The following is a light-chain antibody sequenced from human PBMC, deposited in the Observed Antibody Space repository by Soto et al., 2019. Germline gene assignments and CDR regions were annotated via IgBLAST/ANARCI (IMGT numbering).Light chain of an antibody. J-gene: IGLJ1*01. Sequence: QSVLTQPPSASGAPGQRVTISCSGSASNIGRDPVNWYQQVPGTAPKLLIYENNHRPSGVPDRFSGPKSGTSASLVISGLQSEDEAEYFCAGWDGSLKGFVFGTGTKVTVL. V-gene: IGLV1-44*01. CDR2: ENN. CDR1: ASNIGRDP. CDR3: AGWDGSLKGFV.